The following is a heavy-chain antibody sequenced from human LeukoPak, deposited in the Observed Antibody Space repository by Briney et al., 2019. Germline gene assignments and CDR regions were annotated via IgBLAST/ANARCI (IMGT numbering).Heavy chain of an antibody. J-gene: IGHJ6*02. D-gene: IGHD2-2*01. CDR2: INHSGST. V-gene: IGHV4-34*01. CDR3: ARVRYYCSSTSGYAPSYYYYGMDV. CDR1: GGSFSGYY. Sequence: SETLSLTCAVYGGSFSGYYWSWIRQPPGKGLEWIGEINHSGSTNYNPSLKSRVTISVDTSKNQFSLKLSSVTAADTAVYYCARVRYYCSSTSGYAPSYYYYGMDVWGQGTTVTVSS.